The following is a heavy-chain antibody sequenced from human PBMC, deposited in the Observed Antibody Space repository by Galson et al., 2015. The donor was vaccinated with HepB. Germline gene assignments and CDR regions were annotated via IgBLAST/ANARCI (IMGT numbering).Heavy chain of an antibody. CDR2: ISGSNSNI. CDR3: ARVNETMSGGHYFDS. CDR1: GFLFRDYT. J-gene: IGHJ4*02. Sequence: SLRLSCAASGFLFRDYTMTWLRQAPGKGLECVPSISGSNSNIYYTDSVKGRFTVSRDNADNSLFLHMNSLRAEDTARYYCARVNETMSGGHYFDSWGQGSLVTVSS. D-gene: IGHD3-10*02. V-gene: IGHV3-21*01.